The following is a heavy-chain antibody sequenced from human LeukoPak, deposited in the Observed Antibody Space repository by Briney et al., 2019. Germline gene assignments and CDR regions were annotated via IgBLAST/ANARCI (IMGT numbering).Heavy chain of an antibody. J-gene: IGHJ4*02. D-gene: IGHD4-17*01. CDR2: IIPIFGTA. CDR3: ARVGLRSAAFDY. Sequence: SVKVSCKSSGGTFSSYAVSWVRQAPGQGLEWMGGIIPIFGTANYAQKFQGRVTITTDESTSTAYMELSSLRSEDTAVYYCARVGLRSAAFDYWGQGTLVTVSS. CDR1: GGTFSSYA. V-gene: IGHV1-69*05.